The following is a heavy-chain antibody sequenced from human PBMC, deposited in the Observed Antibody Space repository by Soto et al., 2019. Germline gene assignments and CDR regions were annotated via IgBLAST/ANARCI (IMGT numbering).Heavy chain of an antibody. Sequence: GGSLRLSCAASGFTFSSYAMSWVRQAPGKGLEWVSAISGSGGSTYYADSVKGRFTISRDNSKNTLYLQMNSLRAEDTAVYYCAKGPLKNYYDSSGSPPGGYFDYWGQGTLVTVSS. CDR3: AKGPLKNYYDSSGSPPGGYFDY. CDR1: GFTFSSYA. V-gene: IGHV3-23*01. D-gene: IGHD3-22*01. CDR2: ISGSGGST. J-gene: IGHJ4*02.